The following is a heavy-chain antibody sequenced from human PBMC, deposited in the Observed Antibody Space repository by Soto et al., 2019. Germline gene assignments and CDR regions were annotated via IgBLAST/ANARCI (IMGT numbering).Heavy chain of an antibody. D-gene: IGHD6-19*01. J-gene: IGHJ4*02. CDR3: ARFSGWYSAFDY. V-gene: IGHV4-59*01. CDR1: GGSISSYY. Sequence: PSETLSLTSTVSGGSISSYYCSWIRHPPGKGLEWIGYIYSSGSTNYNPSLKSRGTISVDPSKSEFSLEVTSVTAADSAVYYCARFSGWYSAFDYWHQGTPVTFS. CDR2: IYSSGST.